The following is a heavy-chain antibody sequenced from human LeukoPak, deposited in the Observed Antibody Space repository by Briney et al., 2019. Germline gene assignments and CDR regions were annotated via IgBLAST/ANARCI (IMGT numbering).Heavy chain of an antibody. D-gene: IGHD4-17*01. CDR1: GFTFITYS. CDR3: ARDYYGDYVFDY. CDR2: ISSSSTYI. Sequence: KTGGSLRLSCAASGFTFITYSMKWVRQAPGKGLEWVSSISSSSTYIYYADSVKGRFTISRDNAKNSLYLQMHSLRAEDTAVYYCARDYYGDYVFDYWGQGTLVTVSS. V-gene: IGHV3-21*01. J-gene: IGHJ4*02.